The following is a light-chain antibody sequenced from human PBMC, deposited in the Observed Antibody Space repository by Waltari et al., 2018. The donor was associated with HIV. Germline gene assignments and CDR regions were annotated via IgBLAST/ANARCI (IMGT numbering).Light chain of an antibody. J-gene: IGKJ1*01. CDR2: ASS. CDR1: QSIVTW. V-gene: IGKV1-12*01. CDR3: QQAHSLPWT. Sequence: DIQMTQSPSLVSASVGHRVTITCRASQSIVTWLSWYQQKPGTAPALLIFASSRLQGGIPGRFSGSGSGTNFTLTIRNIQPDDFAIYHCQQAHSLPWTFGQGTKVE.